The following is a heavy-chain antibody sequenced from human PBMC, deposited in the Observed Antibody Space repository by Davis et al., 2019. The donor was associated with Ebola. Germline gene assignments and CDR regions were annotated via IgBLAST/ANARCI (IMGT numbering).Heavy chain of an antibody. CDR1: GGSISSGGYY. CDR3: ARDIVVVTAILLDVFDI. J-gene: IGHJ3*02. Sequence: MPSETLSLTCTVSGGSISSGGYYWSWIRQHPGKGLEWIGYIYYSGSTYYNPSLKSRVTISVDTSKNQFSLKLSSVTAADTAVYYCARDIVVVTAILLDVFDIWGQGTMVTVSS. CDR2: IYYSGST. V-gene: IGHV4-31*03. D-gene: IGHD2-21*02.